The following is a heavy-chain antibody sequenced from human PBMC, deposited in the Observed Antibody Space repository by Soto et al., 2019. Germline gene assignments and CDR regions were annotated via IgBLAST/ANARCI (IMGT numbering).Heavy chain of an antibody. D-gene: IGHD3-22*01. V-gene: IGHV5-51*01. CDR2: IYPGDSDT. J-gene: IGHJ2*01. CDR3: ARSLSYDSTTQSPGWYLDL. CDR1: GYSFTTNW. Sequence: PGEALKISCKGSGYSFTTNWIGWVRQLPGKGQEWMGIIYPGDSDTRYSPSFEGQVTISADKSISTAYLQWSSLKASDSAIYYSARSLSYDSTTQSPGWYLDLWGRGTLVTVS.